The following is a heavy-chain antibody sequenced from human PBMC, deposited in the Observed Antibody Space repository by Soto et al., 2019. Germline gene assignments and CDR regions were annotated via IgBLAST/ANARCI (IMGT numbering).Heavy chain of an antibody. CDR1: GYSFTAYS. CDR2: FNPNSGDT. V-gene: IGHV1-2*02. CDR3: AREASAVISVDY. J-gene: IGHJ4*01. Sequence: RASVKVSCKASGYSFTAYSMHWVRQAPGQGLEWMGWFNPNSGDTIYAQKFQGRVTLTRDTSISTAYLELTGLRSDDTAVYYCAREASAVISVDYWG. D-gene: IGHD6-19*01.